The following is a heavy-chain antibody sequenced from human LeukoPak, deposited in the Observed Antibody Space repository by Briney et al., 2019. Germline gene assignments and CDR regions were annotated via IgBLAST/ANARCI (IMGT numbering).Heavy chain of an antibody. CDR1: GYSFTSYW. CDR2: IYPGDSDT. CDR3: VRQGGYGEYGY. Sequence: GESLQISCQGSGYSFTSYWIAWVRQMPGKGLEWMGIIYPGDSDTRYSPSLQGQVTISVDKSISTAYLQWSSLKASDTAMYYCVRQGGYGEYGYWGQGTLVIVSS. V-gene: IGHV5-51*01. D-gene: IGHD4-17*01. J-gene: IGHJ4*02.